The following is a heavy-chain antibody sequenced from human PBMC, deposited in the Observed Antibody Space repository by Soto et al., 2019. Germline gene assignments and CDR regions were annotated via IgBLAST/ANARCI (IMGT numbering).Heavy chain of an antibody. CDR3: ARAEGVEVAKPTVYHYYGMDV. CDR1: GGTFWKYA. Sequence: QVQLVQSGAEVKKPGSSVKVSCKASGGTFWKYAVSWVRQAPGQWLEGMGGIIPISGTATYAQKFQGRLTIFADESTDTGYMELRSLRSEDTAVYYCARAEGVEVAKPTVYHYYGMDVWGQGTKVTGSS. V-gene: IGHV1-69*01. CDR2: IIPISGTA. J-gene: IGHJ6*02. D-gene: IGHD2-15*01.